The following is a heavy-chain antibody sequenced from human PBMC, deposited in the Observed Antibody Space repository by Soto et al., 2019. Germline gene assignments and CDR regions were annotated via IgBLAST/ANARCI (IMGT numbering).Heavy chain of an antibody. Sequence: QVQLVQSGAEVKKPGASVKVSCKASGYTFTSYGISWVRQAPGQGLEWMGWISAYNGNTNYAQKLQGRVTMTTDTSTSTAYMELRSLRSDETAVYYCESGEGWGYCSSYALGNHWFDPWGPGTLVTVSS. CDR1: GYTFTSYG. J-gene: IGHJ5*02. CDR2: ISAYNGNT. D-gene: IGHD6-6*01. V-gene: IGHV1-18*01. CDR3: ESGEGWGYCSSYALGNHWFDP.